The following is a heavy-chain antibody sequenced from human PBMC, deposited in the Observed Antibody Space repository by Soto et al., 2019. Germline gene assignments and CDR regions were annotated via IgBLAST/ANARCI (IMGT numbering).Heavy chain of an antibody. J-gene: IGHJ4*02. CDR3: AIPKRIQLWSHFDY. V-gene: IGHV1-69*06. D-gene: IGHD5-18*01. CDR2: IIPIFGTA. Sequence: QVQLVQSGAEVKKPGSSVKVSCKASGGTFSSYAISWVRQAPGQGLEWMGGIIPIFGTANYAQKFQGRVTIAADKSTSTAYMELSSLRSEDTAVYYCAIPKRIQLWSHFDYWGQGTLVTVSS. CDR1: GGTFSSYA.